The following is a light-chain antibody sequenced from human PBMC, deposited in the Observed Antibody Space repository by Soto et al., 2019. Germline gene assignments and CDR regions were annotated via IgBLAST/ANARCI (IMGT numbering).Light chain of an antibody. J-gene: IGKJ2*01. V-gene: IGKV3-15*01. CDR2: GAS. CDR1: QSVSSN. CDR3: QQYYNWYT. Sequence: EIVMTQSPATLSVSPGERATLSCRASQSVSSNLAWYQQKPGQAPRLLIYGASSRATGIPARFSGSESGTEFTLTISSLQSEDSAVYYCQQYYNWYTFGQGTKLEIK.